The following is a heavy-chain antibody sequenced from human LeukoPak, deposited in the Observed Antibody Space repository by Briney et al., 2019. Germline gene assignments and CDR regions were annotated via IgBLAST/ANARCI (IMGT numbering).Heavy chain of an antibody. Sequence: SVKVSCKASGGTFCSYAISWVRQAPGQGLEWMGGIIPIFGTANYAQKFQGRVTITTDESTSTAYMELSSLRSEDTAVYYCARAPAMVNYYYYYYMDVWGKGTTVTVSS. J-gene: IGHJ6*03. CDR2: IIPIFGTA. CDR3: ARAPAMVNYYYYYYMDV. CDR1: GGTFCSYA. D-gene: IGHD5-18*01. V-gene: IGHV1-69*05.